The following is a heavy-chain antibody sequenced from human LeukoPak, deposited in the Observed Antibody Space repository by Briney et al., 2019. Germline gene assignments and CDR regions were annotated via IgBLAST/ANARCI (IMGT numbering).Heavy chain of an antibody. CDR1: GGSFSGYY. J-gene: IGHJ4*02. V-gene: IGHV4-34*01. CDR3: ARGSRIDY. Sequence: SETLSLTCAVYGGSFSGYYWSWIRQPPGKGLEWIGEINHSGSTNYDPSLKSRVTISVDTSKNQFSLKLSSVTAADTAVYYCARGSRIDYWGQGTLVTVSS. CDR2: INHSGST.